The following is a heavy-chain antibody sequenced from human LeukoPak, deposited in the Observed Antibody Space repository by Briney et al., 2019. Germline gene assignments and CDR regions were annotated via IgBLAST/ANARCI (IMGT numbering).Heavy chain of an antibody. CDR1: GFTFSSYG. V-gene: IGHV3-30*18. D-gene: IGHD1-26*01. CDR3: AKDPRKWELPPYYFDY. J-gene: IGHJ4*02. CDR2: ISYDGSNK. Sequence: GGSLRLSCAASGFTFSSYGMHWVRQAPGKGLEWVAVISYDGSNKYYADSVKGRFTISRDNSKNTLYLQMNSLRAEDTAVYYCAKDPRKWELPPYYFDYWGQGTLVTVSS.